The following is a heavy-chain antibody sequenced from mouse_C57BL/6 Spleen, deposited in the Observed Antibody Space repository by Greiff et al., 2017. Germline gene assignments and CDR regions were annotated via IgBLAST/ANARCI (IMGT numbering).Heavy chain of an antibody. D-gene: IGHD1-1*01. CDR2: IDPNSGGT. V-gene: IGHV1-72*01. Sequence: VKQSCKASGYTFTSYWMHWVKQRPGLRLEWIGRIDPNSGGTKYNEKFKSKATLTVDKPSSTAYMQLSSLTSEDSAVYYCARRGGSSPYYYAMDYWGQGTSVTVSS. J-gene: IGHJ4*01. CDR1: GYTFTSYW. CDR3: ARRGGSSPYYYAMDY.